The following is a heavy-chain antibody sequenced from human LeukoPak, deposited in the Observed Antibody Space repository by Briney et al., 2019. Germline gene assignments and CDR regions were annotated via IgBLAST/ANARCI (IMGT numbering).Heavy chain of an antibody. CDR1: GGTFSSYT. D-gene: IGHD1-26*01. Sequence: SVKVSCKASGGTFSSYTMSGVRQAPGQGGEGMGGVIPILCIANYAQKFQATVTITAHKSTSTAYMELSSLRSEDTAVYYCARQATSIVGATTNWFDPWGQGTLVTVSS. CDR2: VIPILCIA. CDR3: ARQATSIVGATTNWFDP. V-gene: IGHV1-69*10. J-gene: IGHJ5*02.